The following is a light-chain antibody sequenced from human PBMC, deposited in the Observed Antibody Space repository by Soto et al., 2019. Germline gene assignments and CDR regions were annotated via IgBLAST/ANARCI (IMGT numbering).Light chain of an antibody. V-gene: IGKV1-5*01. CDR2: DAT. J-gene: IGKJ1*01. CDR3: QQYNGYSTWT. Sequence: DIQMTQSPSTLSSSVGDRVTITCRASQSISRWLAWYQQKPGKAPKVLIWDATSLQRGVPSRFSGSGFGTEFTLIISSLQPDDFATYYCQQYNGYSTWTFGQGTKVDIK. CDR1: QSISRW.